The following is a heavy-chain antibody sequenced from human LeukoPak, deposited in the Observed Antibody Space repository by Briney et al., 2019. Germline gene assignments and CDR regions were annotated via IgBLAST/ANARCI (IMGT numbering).Heavy chain of an antibody. Sequence: GGSLRLSCAASGFTFSDYYMSWLRQAPGKGLEWISYISSSGSTIYYADSVKGRFTISRDNAKNSLYLQMNSLRAEDTAVYYCATSMIYGDLDYWGQGTLVTVSS. CDR3: ATSMIYGDLDY. D-gene: IGHD4-17*01. CDR1: GFTFSDYY. J-gene: IGHJ4*02. V-gene: IGHV3-11*01. CDR2: ISSSGSTI.